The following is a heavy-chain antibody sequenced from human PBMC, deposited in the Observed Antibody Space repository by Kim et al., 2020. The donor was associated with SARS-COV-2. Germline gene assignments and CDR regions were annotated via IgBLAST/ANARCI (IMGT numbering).Heavy chain of an antibody. Sequence: SETLSLTCTVSGDSLSSDYWSWNRQPAGKGLEWIGRIYTSGRTNYNPSLQSRVTMSVDMSKNQFSLKLSSVTAADTVVDYCASALGHWCQGTLVTVSS. J-gene: IGHJ4*02. CDR3: ASALGH. CDR1: GDSLSSDY. D-gene: IGHD3-16*02. CDR2: IYTSGRT. V-gene: IGHV4-4*07.